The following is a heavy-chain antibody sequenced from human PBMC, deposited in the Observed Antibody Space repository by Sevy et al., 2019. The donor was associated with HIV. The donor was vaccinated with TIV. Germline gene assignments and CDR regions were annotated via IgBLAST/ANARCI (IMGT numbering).Heavy chain of an antibody. Sequence: ASVKVSRKASGGTFSSYAISWVRQAPGQGLEWMGGIIPIFGTANYAQKFQGRVTITADESTSTAYMELSSLRSEDTAVYYCARAGDYSKHYYYYYMDVWGKGTTVTVSS. J-gene: IGHJ6*03. D-gene: IGHD4-4*01. CDR3: ARAGDYSKHYYYYYMDV. CDR1: GGTFSSYA. CDR2: IIPIFGTA. V-gene: IGHV1-69*13.